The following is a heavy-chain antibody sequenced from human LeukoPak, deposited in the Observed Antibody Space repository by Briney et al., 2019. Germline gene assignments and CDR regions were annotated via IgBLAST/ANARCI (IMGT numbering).Heavy chain of an antibody. D-gene: IGHD6-13*01. V-gene: IGHV3-43D*03. CDR1: GFTFDDYA. CDR2: INWDATAI. CDR3: ARARHGSKFAGHDY. J-gene: IGHJ4*02. Sequence: PGGSLRLSCAASGFTFDDYAMHWVRHPPGKGLEWVSLINWDATAIYYADSVKGRFTISRDNNKKSLYLYMSSLRTEDTALYYCARARHGSKFAGHDYWGQGTLVTVSS.